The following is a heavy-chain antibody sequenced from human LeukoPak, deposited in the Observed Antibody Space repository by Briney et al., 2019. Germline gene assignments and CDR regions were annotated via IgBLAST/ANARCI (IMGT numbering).Heavy chain of an antibody. CDR3: ARWGGDIVVVPAANNWLDP. CDR2: IKQDGSEK. Sequence: PGGSLRLSCAASGFTFSSYWMSWVRQAPGKGLEWVANIKQDGSEKYYVDSVKGRFTISRDNAKNSLYLQMNSLRAEDTAVYYCARWGGDIVVVPAANNWLDPWGQGTLVTVSS. CDR1: GFTFSSYW. D-gene: IGHD2-2*01. V-gene: IGHV3-7*02. J-gene: IGHJ5*02.